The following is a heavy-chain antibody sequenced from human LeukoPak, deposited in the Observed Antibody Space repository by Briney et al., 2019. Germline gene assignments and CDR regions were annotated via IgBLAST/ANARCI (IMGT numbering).Heavy chain of an antibody. J-gene: IGHJ3*02. Sequence: GGSLRLSCAASGFTFSIYSMNWVRQAPGKGLEWLSYISSSSDIIYYADSVRGRFTMSRDNAKNSLYLQVNSLRAEDTAVYYCARGGEWELYDAFDIWGQGTMVTVSS. D-gene: IGHD1-26*01. CDR3: ARGGEWELYDAFDI. CDR2: ISSSSDII. V-gene: IGHV3-48*04. CDR1: GFTFSIYS.